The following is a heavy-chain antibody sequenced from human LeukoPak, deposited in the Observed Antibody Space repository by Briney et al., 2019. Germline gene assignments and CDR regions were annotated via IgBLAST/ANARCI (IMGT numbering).Heavy chain of an antibody. CDR2: ISWNSGSI. CDR1: GFTFDDYA. J-gene: IGHJ6*02. D-gene: IGHD6-13*01. Sequence: GGSLRLSCAASGFTFDDYAMHWVRQAPGRGLEWVSGISWNSGSIGYADSVKSRFTISRDNAKNSLYLQMNSLRAEDTALYYCAKVLSSSWDSHYYYGMDVWGRGTTVTVSS. CDR3: AKVLSSSWDSHYYYGMDV. V-gene: IGHV3-9*01.